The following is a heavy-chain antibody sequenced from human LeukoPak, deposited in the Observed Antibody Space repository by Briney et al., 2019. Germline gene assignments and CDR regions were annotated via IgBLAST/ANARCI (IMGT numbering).Heavy chain of an antibody. CDR3: ARVEWFGELSPFDI. D-gene: IGHD3-10*01. J-gene: IGHJ3*02. CDR1: GGSISSSSYY. V-gene: IGHV4-61*05. Sequence: PSETLSLTCTVSGGSISSSSYYWGWIRQPPGEGLEWIGYIYYSGSTNYNPSLKSRVTISVDTPKNQFSLKLSSVTAADTAVYYCARVEWFGELSPFDIWGQGTMVTVSS. CDR2: IYYSGST.